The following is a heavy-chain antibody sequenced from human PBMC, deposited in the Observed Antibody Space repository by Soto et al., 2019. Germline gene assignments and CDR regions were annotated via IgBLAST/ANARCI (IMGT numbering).Heavy chain of an antibody. J-gene: IGHJ4*02. CDR1: GGSISRCY. D-gene: IGHD5-12*01. CDR2: VYYSGST. CDR3: AKYRRTDAEGYRLDF. V-gene: IGHV4-59*01. Sequence: SETLSLTCTLSGGSISRCYWSWIRQPPGKGLEWIGYVYYSGSTKYNPSLESRVTISVDMSSNQFSLMLTSVTAADTAVYYCAKYRRTDAEGYRLDFWGQGTLVTVSS.